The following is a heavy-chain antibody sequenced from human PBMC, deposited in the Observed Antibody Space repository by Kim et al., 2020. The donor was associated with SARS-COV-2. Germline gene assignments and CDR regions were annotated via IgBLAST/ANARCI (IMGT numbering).Heavy chain of an antibody. J-gene: IGHJ4*02. CDR3: ARDSGLVGARY. Sequence: TYYPGSVTGRSTITRDNSKNTLYLQMNSLRAEETAVYYCARDSGLVGARYWGQGTLVTVSS. CDR2: T. V-gene: IGHV3-66*01. D-gene: IGHD1-26*01.